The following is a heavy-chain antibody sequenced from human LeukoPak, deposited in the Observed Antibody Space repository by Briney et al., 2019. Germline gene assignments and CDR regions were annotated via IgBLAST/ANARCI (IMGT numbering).Heavy chain of an antibody. Sequence: GGSLRLSCAASGFTFSSYRMSWVRQARGKGLEWVANIKQDGSEKHYVDSVRGRFPISRDNAKNSLYLQMNSLGAEDTAVYYCARDWGVPAVVVPAAIALGAFDIWGQGTMVTVSS. J-gene: IGHJ3*02. CDR3: ARDWGVPAVVVPAAIALGAFDI. D-gene: IGHD2-2*02. CDR2: IKQDGSEK. V-gene: IGHV3-7*01. CDR1: GFTFSSYR.